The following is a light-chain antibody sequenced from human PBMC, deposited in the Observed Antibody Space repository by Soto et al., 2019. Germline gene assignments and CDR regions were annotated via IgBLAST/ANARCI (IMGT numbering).Light chain of an antibody. CDR3: HQSYSTLIT. CDR2: AAS. Sequence: DIQMTQSPSSLSASVGDRVTITCRASQSISSYLNWYQQKPGQAPKLLIYAASSLQSGVPSRFSGSGSGTDFTLTISSLQTEDFATYYCHQSYSTLITFGQGTRLEIK. J-gene: IGKJ5*01. V-gene: IGKV1-39*01. CDR1: QSISSY.